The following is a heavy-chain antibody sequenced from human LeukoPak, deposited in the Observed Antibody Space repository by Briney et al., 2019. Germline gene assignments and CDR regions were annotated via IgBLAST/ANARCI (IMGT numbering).Heavy chain of an antibody. D-gene: IGHD2-8*01. CDR2: IYYSGST. Sequence: SETLSLTCTVSGPSISSYYWSWIRQPPGKGLEWIGYIYYSGSTNYNPSLKSRVTISVDTSKNQFSLKLSSVTAADTAVYYGARVGVAFDIWGQGTMVTVSS. CDR3: ARVGVAFDI. CDR1: GPSISSYY. J-gene: IGHJ3*02. V-gene: IGHV4-59*01.